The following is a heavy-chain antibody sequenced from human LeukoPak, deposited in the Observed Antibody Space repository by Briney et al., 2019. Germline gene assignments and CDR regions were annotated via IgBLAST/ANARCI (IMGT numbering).Heavy chain of an antibody. J-gene: IGHJ6*02. V-gene: IGHV3-66*02. Sequence: PGGSLRLSCAASGFTVSSNYMSWVRQAPGKGLEWVSVIYSGGSTYYADSVKGRFTISRDNSKNTLYLQMNSLRAEDTAVYYCARAYGDYEYYYYGMDVWGQGTTVTVSS. CDR1: GFTVSSNY. CDR2: IYSGGST. CDR3: ARAYGDYEYYYYGMDV. D-gene: IGHD4-17*01.